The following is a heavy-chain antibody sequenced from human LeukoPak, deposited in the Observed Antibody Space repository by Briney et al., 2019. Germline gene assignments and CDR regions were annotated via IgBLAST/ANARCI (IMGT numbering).Heavy chain of an antibody. CDR1: GFTFSSYA. J-gene: IGHJ4*02. CDR2: ISYDGSNK. CDR3: AKSSGGDFWSGYYNEFDY. V-gene: IGHV3-30*18. Sequence: GGSLRLSCAASGFTFSSYAMHWVRQAPGKGLEWVAVISYDGSNKYYADSVKGRCTISRDNSKNTLYLQMNSLRAEDTAVYYCAKSSGGDFWSGYYNEFDYWGQGTLVTVSS. D-gene: IGHD3-3*01.